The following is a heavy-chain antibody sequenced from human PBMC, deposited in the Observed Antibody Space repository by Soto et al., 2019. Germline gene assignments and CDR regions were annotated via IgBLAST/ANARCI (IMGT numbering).Heavy chain of an antibody. CDR3: AVYDFWSGFDY. D-gene: IGHD3-3*01. Sequence: EVQLVESGGRLVQPGGSLRLSCAASGFTFSSYSMNWVRQAPGKGLEWVSYISSSSSTIYSADSVKGRFTISRDNAKNSLYLQMNSLRVEDTAVYYCAVYDFWSGFDYWGQGTLVTVSS. V-gene: IGHV3-48*01. CDR1: GFTFSSYS. J-gene: IGHJ4*02. CDR2: ISSSSSTI.